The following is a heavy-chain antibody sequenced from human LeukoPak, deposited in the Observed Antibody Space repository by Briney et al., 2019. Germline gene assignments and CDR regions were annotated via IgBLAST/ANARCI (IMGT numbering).Heavy chain of an antibody. CDR3: VTGGDILTGNFDF. Sequence: AGSLRLTCAASGFTFSNSWMTWVRQPPGKGLEWLAHIKYKASGESLDYVAPLEARFIFSRNNSKDTLFLQMNTLKTEHTPFYYCVTGGDILTGNFDFWGQRTLVTVSP. CDR1: GFTFSNSW. D-gene: IGHD1-14*01. J-gene: IGHJ4*02. CDR2: IKYKASGESL. V-gene: IGHV3-15*03.